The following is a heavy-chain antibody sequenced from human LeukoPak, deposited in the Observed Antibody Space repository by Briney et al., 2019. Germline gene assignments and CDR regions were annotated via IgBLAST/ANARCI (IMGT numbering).Heavy chain of an antibody. CDR3: ARDHSVGDIAWWFDP. J-gene: IGHJ5*02. V-gene: IGHV1-46*01. D-gene: IGHD3-10*01. Sequence: ASVKVSCKAFGYTFTSNYMHWVRQAPGQGLEWIGLINPTGTGTLYAQKFQGRVTMTRDMSTSTDYMELSSLRSEDTAVYYCARDHSVGDIAWWFDPWGQGTLVTVSS. CDR1: GYTFTSNY. CDR2: INPTGTGT.